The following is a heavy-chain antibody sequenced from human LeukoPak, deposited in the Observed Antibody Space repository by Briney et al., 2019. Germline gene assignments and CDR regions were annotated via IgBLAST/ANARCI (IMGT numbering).Heavy chain of an antibody. CDR3: ARAIVGATKGGAFDI. Sequence: GGSLRLSCAASGFTFRNYWMSWVRQAPGTGLEWVANIKQDGSDRNYVTSVRGRFTISRDNAKNSLYLQMNSLRAEDTAVYYCARAIVGATKGGAFDIWGQGTMVTVSS. D-gene: IGHD1-26*01. J-gene: IGHJ3*02. V-gene: IGHV3-7*01. CDR2: IKQDGSDR. CDR1: GFTFRNYW.